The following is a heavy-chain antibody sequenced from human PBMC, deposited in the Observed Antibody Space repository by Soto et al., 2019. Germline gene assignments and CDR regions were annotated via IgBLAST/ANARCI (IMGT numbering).Heavy chain of an antibody. Sequence: QVQLQESGPRLVKPSETLSLTCTVSGGSISHIYWCWVRQSQGKGLEWLGYIYDSGSSSYNPSLTNRVTMSPDTSPKQFFPNLRSVTAADTAVYFCAASYYTILTTHFAFDIWGHGTMVTVSS. CDR1: GGSISHIY. V-gene: IGHV4-59*01. D-gene: IGHD3-9*01. J-gene: IGHJ3*02. CDR3: AASYYTILTTHFAFDI. CDR2: IYDSGSS.